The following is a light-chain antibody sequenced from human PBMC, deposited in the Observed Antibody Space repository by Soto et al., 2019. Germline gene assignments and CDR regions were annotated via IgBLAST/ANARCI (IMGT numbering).Light chain of an antibody. CDR3: QQNVSPPIT. Sequence: ETVMTQSPATLSVSPGERATLSCRASQSVSSNVAGYQQPPGPPPRLLIYGASSRATGIPDRFSGIGSGTDFTLSSSRLEAEDFAVYYCQQNVSPPITFGQGTRLEI. CDR1: QSVSSN. J-gene: IGKJ5*01. V-gene: IGKV3D-15*01. CDR2: GAS.